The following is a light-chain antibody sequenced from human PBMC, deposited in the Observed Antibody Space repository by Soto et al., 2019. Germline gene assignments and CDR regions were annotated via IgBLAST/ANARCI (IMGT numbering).Light chain of an antibody. CDR3: SSYTSSSTPSVV. CDR2: EVS. V-gene: IGLV2-14*01. J-gene: IGLJ2*01. CDR1: SSDVGGYNY. Sequence: QSAQTQPASVSGSPGQSITISCTGTSSDVGGYNYVSWYQQHPGKAPKLMIYEVSNRPSEVSNRFSGSKSGNTASLTISGLQAEDEADYYCSSYTSSSTPSVVFGGGTKLTVL.